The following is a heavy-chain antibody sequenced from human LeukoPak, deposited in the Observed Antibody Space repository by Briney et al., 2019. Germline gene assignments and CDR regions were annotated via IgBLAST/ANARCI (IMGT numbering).Heavy chain of an antibody. CDR3: ARILAALDY. V-gene: IGHV3-7*01. J-gene: IGHJ4*02. CDR1: GFTLCCYL. D-gene: IGHD6-25*01. CDR2: IKQDGSEK. Sequence: GGALRLSCAASGFTLCCYLVSWVRPAPGKGLEWVANIKQDGSEKYYVDSVKGRFTISRDNAKNSLYLQMNSLRAEDTAVYYCARILAALDYWGQGTLVTVSS.